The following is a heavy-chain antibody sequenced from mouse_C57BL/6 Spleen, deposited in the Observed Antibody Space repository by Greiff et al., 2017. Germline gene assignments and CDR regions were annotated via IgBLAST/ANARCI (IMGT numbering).Heavy chain of an antibody. CDR2: IDPNSGGT. CDR3: ARTQNYDYGDYYAMDY. D-gene: IGHD2-4*01. V-gene: IGHV1-72*01. Sequence: QVQLQQPGAELVKPGASVKLSCKASGYTFTSYWMNWVKQRPGRGLEWIGRIDPNSGGTKYNEKFKSKATLTVDKPSSTAYMQLSSLTSEDSAVYYWARTQNYDYGDYYAMDYWGQGTSVTVSS. J-gene: IGHJ4*01. CDR1: GYTFTSYW.